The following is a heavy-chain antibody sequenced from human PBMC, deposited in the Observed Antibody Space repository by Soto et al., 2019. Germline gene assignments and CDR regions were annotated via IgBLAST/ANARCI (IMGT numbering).Heavy chain of an antibody. CDR2: IIPIFGTP. D-gene: IGHD3-16*01. J-gene: IGHJ6*02. CDR3: AKSPIPGPGGGYYDVMDV. V-gene: IGHV1-69*01. Sequence: QVQLVQSGAEVKKPGSSVKVSCKASGGTFSNYGFSWVRQAPGQGLEWMGRIIPIFGTPDYAQKIQGRVTISAGESTSRADVELSSLRSEDRAGYCCAKSPIPGPGGGYYDVMDVWGQGTTVTVSS. CDR1: GGTFSNYG.